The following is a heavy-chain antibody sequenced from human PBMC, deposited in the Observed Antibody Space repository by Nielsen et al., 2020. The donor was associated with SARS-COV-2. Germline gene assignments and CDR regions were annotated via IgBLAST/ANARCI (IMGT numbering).Heavy chain of an antibody. CDR3: ARVVGYYGSGRSTFDY. CDR2: IYHSGST. J-gene: IGHJ4*02. Sequence: SQTLSLLCAVSGGPISSGGYSWSWLRQPPGKGLEWIGYIYHSGSTYYNPSLKSRVTISVDRSKNQFSLKLSSVTAADTAVYYCARVVGYYGSGRSTFDYWGQGTLVTVSS. D-gene: IGHD3-10*01. V-gene: IGHV4-30-2*01. CDR1: GGPISSGGYS.